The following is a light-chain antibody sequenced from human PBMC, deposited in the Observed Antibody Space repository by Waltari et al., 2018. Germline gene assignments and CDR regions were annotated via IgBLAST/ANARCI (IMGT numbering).Light chain of an antibody. CDR1: SGTIASHS. CDR3: QSYDDTTNQV. V-gene: IGLV6-57*04. Sequence: NFMLTQPHSVSESPGKTVTISCTRSSGTIASHSVQWYQQRPGSAPTTVIYDDDLRPSGVPDRFSGSIDSSSNSASLTISGLKTEDEADYYCQSYDDTTNQVFGGGTKLTVL. CDR2: DDD. J-gene: IGLJ2*01.